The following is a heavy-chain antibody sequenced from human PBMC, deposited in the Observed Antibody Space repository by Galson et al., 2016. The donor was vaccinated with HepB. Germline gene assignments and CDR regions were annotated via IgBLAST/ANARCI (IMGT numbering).Heavy chain of an antibody. CDR3: TRGHVLCGGDCPFEY. D-gene: IGHD2-21*02. J-gene: IGHJ5*01. V-gene: IGHV4-59*02. CDR1: GASVSSHY. CDR2: VYRRGKT. Sequence: SETLSLTCTVSGASVSSHYWNWIRQSPGKGLEWIGYVYRRGKTNYSPSPGSRVSMSIDTTRNQFSLNLRSVTDADTAMYSCTRGHVLCGGDCPFEYWGHGTLVVFSS.